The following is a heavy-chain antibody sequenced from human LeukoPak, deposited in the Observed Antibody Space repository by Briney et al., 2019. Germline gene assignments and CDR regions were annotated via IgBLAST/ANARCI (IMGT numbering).Heavy chain of an antibody. Sequence: GGSLRLSCAASGFTFTDYSVNWVRQAPGKGLEWVSYMSSSSSNIYYADSVEGRFTISGDNAQNSLFLQMNSLRDEDTAVYYCASHLRSGSHYFDYWGRGTLVTVSS. J-gene: IGHJ4*02. V-gene: IGHV3-48*02. CDR1: GFTFTDYS. CDR2: MSSSSSNI. CDR3: ASHLRSGSHYFDY. D-gene: IGHD3-10*01.